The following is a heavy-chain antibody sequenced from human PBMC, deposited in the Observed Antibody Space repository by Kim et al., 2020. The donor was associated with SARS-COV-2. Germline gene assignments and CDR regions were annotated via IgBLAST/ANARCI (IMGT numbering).Heavy chain of an antibody. D-gene: IGHD3-10*01. CDR2: IIPIFGTA. CDR3: ARVGLLWFGESKITPGIHNWFDP. J-gene: IGHJ5*02. CDR1: GGTFSSYA. V-gene: IGHV1-69*13. Sequence: SVKVSCKASGGTFSSYAISWVRQAPGQGLEWMGGIIPIFGTANYAQKFQGRVTITADESTSTAYMELSSLRSEDTAVYYCARVGLLWFGESKITPGIHNWFDPWGQGTLVTVSS.